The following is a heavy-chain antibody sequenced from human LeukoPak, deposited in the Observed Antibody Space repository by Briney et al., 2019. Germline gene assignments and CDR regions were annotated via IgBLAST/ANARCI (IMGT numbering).Heavy chain of an antibody. V-gene: IGHV3-7*01. J-gene: IGHJ4*02. CDR3: ARDCGWGCNWNYNTYYFDY. Sequence: GGSLRLSCAASGSTFSTYWMSWVRQAPGKGLEWVANIKQDGSEKYYVDSVKGRFTISRDNAKKSLYLQMNSLRAEDTAVYYCARDCGWGCNWNYNTYYFDYWGQGTLVTVSS. CDR2: IKQDGSEK. D-gene: IGHD1-7*01. CDR1: GSTFSTYW.